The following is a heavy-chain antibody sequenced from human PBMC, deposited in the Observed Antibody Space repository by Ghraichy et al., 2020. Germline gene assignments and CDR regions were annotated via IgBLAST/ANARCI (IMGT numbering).Heavy chain of an antibody. V-gene: IGHV4-39*01. CDR1: GGSISSSNYY. D-gene: IGHD3-9*01. J-gene: IGHJ5*02. CDR2: IYYSGST. Sequence: SETLSLTCTVSGGSISSSNYYWGWIRQPPGKGREWIGSIYYSGSTYYSPSLKHRVTISVDTSKNQFSLRLSSVTTADTAVYYCTKTYYGILTASFDPWGQGTLVTVSS. CDR3: TKTYYGILTASFDP.